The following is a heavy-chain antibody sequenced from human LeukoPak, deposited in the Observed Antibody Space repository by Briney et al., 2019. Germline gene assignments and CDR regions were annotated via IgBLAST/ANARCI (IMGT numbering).Heavy chain of an antibody. CDR2: ISYDGSNK. V-gene: IGHV3-30-3*01. Sequence: GGSLRLSCAASGFTFSSYAMHWVRQAPGKGLEWVAVISYDGSNKYYADSVKGRFTISRDNSKNTLYLQMNSLRAEDTAVYYCAKDRNSAEYSSSSYWGQGTLVSVSS. CDR3: AKDRNSAEYSSSSY. J-gene: IGHJ4*02. CDR1: GFTFSSYA. D-gene: IGHD6-6*01.